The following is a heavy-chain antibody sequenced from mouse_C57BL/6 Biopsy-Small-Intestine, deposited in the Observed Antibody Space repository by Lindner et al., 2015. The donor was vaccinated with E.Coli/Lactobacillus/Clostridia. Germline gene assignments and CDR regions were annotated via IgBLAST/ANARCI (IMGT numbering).Heavy chain of an antibody. CDR3: ARVHPQYGDSDF. CDR2: VNLNNDNT. J-gene: IGHJ4*01. CDR1: GDILTTYA. Sequence: SVKVSCKASGDILTTYAINWVRQAPGQGLEFLGWVNLNNDNTGYAQKFQGRVTMTRDSSKSTVYMELSSLTLEDTAMYFCARVHPQYGDSDFWGQGTLVTVSS. V-gene: IGHV1-81*01. D-gene: IGHD2-13*01.